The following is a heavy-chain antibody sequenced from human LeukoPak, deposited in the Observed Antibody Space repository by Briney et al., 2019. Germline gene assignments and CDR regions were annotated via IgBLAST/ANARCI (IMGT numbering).Heavy chain of an antibody. V-gene: IGHV3-30*01. CDR1: GFTFSSYA. D-gene: IGHD6-13*01. J-gene: IGHJ4*02. CDR2: ISYDGSNK. CDR3: ARDSQGGSWYGDFDY. Sequence: PGRSLRLSCAASGFTFSSYAMHWVRQAPGKGLEWVAVISYDGSNKYYADSVKGRFTISRDNSKNTLYLQMNSLRAEDTAVYYCARDSQGGSWYGDFDYWGQGTLVTVSS.